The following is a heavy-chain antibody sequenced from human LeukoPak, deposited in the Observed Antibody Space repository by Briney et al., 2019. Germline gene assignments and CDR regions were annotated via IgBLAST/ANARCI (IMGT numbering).Heavy chain of an antibody. CDR3: AREMVAPHDAFDI. D-gene: IGHD2-15*01. CDR2: IYSGGST. J-gene: IGHJ3*02. Sequence: PGGSLRLSCAASGFTVSSNYMSWVRPAPGKGLEWVSVIYSGGSTYYADSVKGRFTISRDNAKNSLYLQMNSLRAEDTAVYYCAREMVAPHDAFDIWGQGTMVTVSS. CDR1: GFTVSSNY. V-gene: IGHV3-53*01.